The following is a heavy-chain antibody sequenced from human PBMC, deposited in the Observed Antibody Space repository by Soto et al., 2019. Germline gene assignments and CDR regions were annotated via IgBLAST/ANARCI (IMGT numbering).Heavy chain of an antibody. CDR2: AYYVGMT. V-gene: IGHV4-39*01. D-gene: IGHD3-22*01. J-gene: IGHJ5*02. CDR1: GACFTTTNYF. Sequence: SGTLSRTCSVSGACFTTTNYFWGWILQPPGKGLELIASAYYVGMTYYTPSFKSRFTISIDTSKSQFSLRLNSVTAADTAAYYCATARETFAPAGYYVNGLDPSGPGTLVTVSS. CDR3: ATARETFAPAGYYVNGLDP.